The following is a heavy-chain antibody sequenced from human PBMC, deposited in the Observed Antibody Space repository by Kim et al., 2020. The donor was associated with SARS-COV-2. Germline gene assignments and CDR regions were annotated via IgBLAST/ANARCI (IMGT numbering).Heavy chain of an antibody. D-gene: IGHD3-16*02. CDR3: TVGHYRHTNG. Sequence: DKNYVGSVKGRVTTSRDNARNSLYLQMDSLRAEDTAVYYCTVGHYRHTNGWGQGTLVTVSS. V-gene: IGHV3-7*01. J-gene: IGHJ4*02. CDR2: DK.